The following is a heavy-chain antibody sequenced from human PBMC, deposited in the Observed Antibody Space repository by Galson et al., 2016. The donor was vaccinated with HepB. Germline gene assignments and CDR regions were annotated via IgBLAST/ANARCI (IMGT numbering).Heavy chain of an antibody. V-gene: IGHV3-74*01. D-gene: IGHD3-3*01. CDR1: GFTFSTYW. J-gene: IGHJ3*02. Sequence: SLRLSCAASGFTFSTYWMHWVRQAPGKGLVWVARIKNDGSSTSYADSVKGRFTISRDNAKNTLYLQMNSLRAEDTAVYYCARAQHHVLRFLEWLLRSAFDIWGQGTIVTVSS. CDR2: IKNDGSST. CDR3: ARAQHHVLRFLEWLLRSAFDI.